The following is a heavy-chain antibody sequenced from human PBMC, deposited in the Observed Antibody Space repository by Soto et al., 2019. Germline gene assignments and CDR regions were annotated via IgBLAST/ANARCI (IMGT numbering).Heavy chain of an antibody. D-gene: IGHD3-10*01. V-gene: IGHV4-59*01. CDR1: RGSISGDY. CDR3: ARGGASSKWLDP. Sequence: SETLSLTCTVSRGSISGDYWSWIRQPPGEGLEWIGYIYYTGSTIYNPSLGGRVTMSVDTSKNQFSLHLSSVTAADTAVYYCARGGASSKWLDPWGPGTLVTVSS. J-gene: IGHJ5*02. CDR2: IYYTGST.